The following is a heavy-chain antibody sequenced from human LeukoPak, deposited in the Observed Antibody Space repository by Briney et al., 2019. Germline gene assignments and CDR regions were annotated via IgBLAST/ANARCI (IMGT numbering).Heavy chain of an antibody. CDR1: GGSISSYY. D-gene: IGHD2-2*01. CDR3: ARLYCSSTSCLINWFDP. J-gene: IGHJ5*02. CDR2: IYYSGST. Sequence: SETLSLTCTVSGGSISSYYWSWIRQPPGKGLEWIGYIYYSGSTNYNPSLKSRVTISVDTSKNQFSLKLSSVTAADTAVYYCARLYCSSTSCLINWFDPWGQGTLVTVS. V-gene: IGHV4-59*01.